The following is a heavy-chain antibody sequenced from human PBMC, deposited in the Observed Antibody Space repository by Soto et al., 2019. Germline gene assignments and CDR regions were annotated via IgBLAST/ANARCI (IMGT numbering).Heavy chain of an antibody. CDR3: AKEGLLWFGELLPFDY. Sequence: EVQLLESGGGLVQPGGSLRLSCAASGFTFSSYAMSWVRQAPGKGLEWVSAISGSGGSTYYADSVKGRFTISRDNSKNTLYVQMNSLRAEDTAVYDCAKEGLLWFGELLPFDYWGQGTLVTVSS. V-gene: IGHV3-23*01. CDR1: GFTFSSYA. J-gene: IGHJ4*02. CDR2: ISGSGGST. D-gene: IGHD3-10*01.